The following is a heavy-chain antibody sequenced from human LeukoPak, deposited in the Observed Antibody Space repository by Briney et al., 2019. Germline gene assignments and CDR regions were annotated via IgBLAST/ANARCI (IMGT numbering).Heavy chain of an antibody. D-gene: IGHD6-19*01. CDR2: IYHSGST. Sequence: SETLSLTCAVSGYSISSGDYWGWIRQPPGKGLEWIGSIYHSGSTYYNPSLKSRVTISVDTSKNQFSLKLSSVTAADTAVYYCASSYSSGWFGYWGQGTLVTVSS. J-gene: IGHJ5*01. V-gene: IGHV4-38-2*01. CDR1: GYSISSGDY. CDR3: ASSYSSGWFGY.